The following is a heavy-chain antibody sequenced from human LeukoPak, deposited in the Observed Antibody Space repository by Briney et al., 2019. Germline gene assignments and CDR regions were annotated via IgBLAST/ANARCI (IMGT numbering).Heavy chain of an antibody. J-gene: IGHJ4*02. CDR1: GFPFSSYW. Sequence: GSLRLSCAASGFPFSSYWMSWVRQAPGKGLEWVANMKQDGSEKYYVDSVKGRFTISRDNAKKSLYLQMNSLRDEDTAVYYCARDFFAFGGVIALLDYWGQGTLVTVSS. V-gene: IGHV3-7*01. D-gene: IGHD3-16*02. CDR3: ARDFFAFGGVIALLDY. CDR2: MKQDGSEK.